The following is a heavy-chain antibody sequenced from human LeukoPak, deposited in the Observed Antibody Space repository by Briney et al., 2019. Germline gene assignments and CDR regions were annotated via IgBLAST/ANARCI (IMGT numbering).Heavy chain of an antibody. CDR1: GGSISSYY. J-gene: IGHJ4*02. CDR2: IYSSGST. V-gene: IGHV4-4*07. CDR3: ARGQGSGSSGDY. Sequence: SETLSLTCTVSGGSISSYYWSWIRQPAGKGLEWIGRIYSSGSTNYNPSLKSRATISVDKSKNQFSLKLSSVTAADTAVYYCARGQGSGSSGDYWGQGTLVTVSS. D-gene: IGHD6-19*01.